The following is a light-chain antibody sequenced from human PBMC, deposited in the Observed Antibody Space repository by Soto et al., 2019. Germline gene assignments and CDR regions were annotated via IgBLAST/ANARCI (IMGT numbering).Light chain of an antibody. CDR3: LLYYGGQLGV. V-gene: IGLV7-43*01. CDR2: STS. Sequence: QAVVTQEPSLTVSPGGPVTLTCASSTGAVTSGYYPNWFQQKPGQATRALIYSTSNKYSWTPARFSGSLLGGKAALTLSGVQPEDEAEYYCLLYYGGQLGVFGGGTKLTVL. J-gene: IGLJ2*01. CDR1: TGAVTSGYY.